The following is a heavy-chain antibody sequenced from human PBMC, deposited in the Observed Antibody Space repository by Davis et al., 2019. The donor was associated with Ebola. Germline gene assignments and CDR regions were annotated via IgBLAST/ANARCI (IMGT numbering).Heavy chain of an antibody. CDR2: VYTIGTT. CDR1: GVSISNYY. V-gene: IGHV4-4*07. D-gene: IGHD1-14*01. J-gene: IGHJ4*02. CDR3: ARGRNYFDF. Sequence: PSETLSLTCTVSGVSISNYYWSWIRQSAGEGLEWIGHVYTIGTTNYNPSFKSRVTMSVDTSKNQVSLKLSSVTAADTAVYYCARGRNYFDFWGQGTLVTVSS.